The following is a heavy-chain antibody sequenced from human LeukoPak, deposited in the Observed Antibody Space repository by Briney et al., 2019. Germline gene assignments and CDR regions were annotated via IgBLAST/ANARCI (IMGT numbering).Heavy chain of an antibody. CDR2: ISYDGSNK. D-gene: IGHD3-9*01. V-gene: IGHV3-30-3*01. CDR1: GFTFSSYA. CDR3: ARDLELDYDILTGLDY. Sequence: PGGSLRLSCAASGFTFSSYAMHWVRQAPGKGLEWVAVISYDGSNKYYADSVKGRFTISRDNSENTLYLQMNSLRAEDTAVYYCARDLELDYDILTGLDYWGQGTLVTVSS. J-gene: IGHJ4*02.